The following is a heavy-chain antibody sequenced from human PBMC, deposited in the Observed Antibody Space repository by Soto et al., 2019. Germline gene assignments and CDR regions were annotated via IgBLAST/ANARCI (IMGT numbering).Heavy chain of an antibody. J-gene: IGHJ5*02. Sequence: HPGGSLRLSCAASGFTFSSYSMNWVRQAPGKGLEWVSYISSSSSTIYYADSVKGRFTISRDNAKNSLYLQMNSLRAEDTAVYYCARALYTGDQLLSRWFDPWGQGTLVTVSS. CDR3: ARALYTGDQLLSRWFDP. CDR1: GFTFSSYS. D-gene: IGHD2-2*01. CDR2: ISSSSSTI. V-gene: IGHV3-48*01.